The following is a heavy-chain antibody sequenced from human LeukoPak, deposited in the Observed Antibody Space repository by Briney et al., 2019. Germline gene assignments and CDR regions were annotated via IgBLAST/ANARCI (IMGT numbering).Heavy chain of an antibody. J-gene: IGHJ4*02. CDR3: AKDPYDFWSGLFDY. D-gene: IGHD3-3*01. CDR2: ISGSGGST. V-gene: IGHV3-23*01. CDR1: GLTFSSYA. Sequence: GGSLRLSCAASGLTFSSYAMSWVRQAPGKGLEWVSAISGSGGSTYYADSVKGRFTISRDNSKNTLYLQMNSLRAEDTAVYYCAKDPYDFWSGLFDYWGQGTLVTVSS.